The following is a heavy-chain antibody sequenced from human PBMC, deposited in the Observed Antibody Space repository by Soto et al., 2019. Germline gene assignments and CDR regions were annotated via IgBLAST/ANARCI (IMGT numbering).Heavy chain of an antibody. V-gene: IGHV3-33*08. CDR2: IWYDGSNK. CDR3: AREGVAVAGTYYYYGMDV. J-gene: IGHJ6*02. Sequence: VQLVESGGGLVQPGGSLRLSCAASGFTFSSYGMHWVRQAPGKGLEWVAVIWYDGSNKYYADSVKGRFTISRDNSKNTLYLQMNSLRAEDTAVYYCAREGVAVAGTYYYYGMDVWGQGTTVTVSS. CDR1: GFTFSSYG. D-gene: IGHD6-19*01.